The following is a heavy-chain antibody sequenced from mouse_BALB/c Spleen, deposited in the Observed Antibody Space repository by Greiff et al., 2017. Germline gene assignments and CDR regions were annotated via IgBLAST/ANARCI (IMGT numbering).Heavy chain of an antibody. Sequence: EVQLVESGGGLVQPGGSLRLSCATSGFTFTDYYMSWVRQPPGKALEWLGFIRNKANGYTTEYSASVKGRFTISRDNSQSILYLQMNTLRAEDSATYYCARDDYGDYAMDYWGQGTSVTVSS. J-gene: IGHJ4*01. CDR2: IRNKANGYTT. D-gene: IGHD2-4*01. CDR1: GFTFTDYY. CDR3: ARDDYGDYAMDY. V-gene: IGHV7-3*02.